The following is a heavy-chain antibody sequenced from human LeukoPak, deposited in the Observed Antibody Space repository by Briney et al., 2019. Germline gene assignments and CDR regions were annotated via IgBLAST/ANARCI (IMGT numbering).Heavy chain of an antibody. Sequence: ASVKVSCKASGGTFSSYAISWVRQAPGQGFEWMGGIIPIFGTANYAQKFQGRVTITTDESTSTAYMELSSLRSEDTAVYYCARDQHYDFWSGYSVDWGQGTLVTVSS. V-gene: IGHV1-69*05. CDR2: IIPIFGTA. CDR1: GGTFSSYA. J-gene: IGHJ4*02. D-gene: IGHD3-3*01. CDR3: ARDQHYDFWSGYSVD.